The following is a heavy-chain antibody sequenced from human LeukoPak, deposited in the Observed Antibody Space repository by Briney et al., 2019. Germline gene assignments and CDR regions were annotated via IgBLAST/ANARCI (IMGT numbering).Heavy chain of an antibody. CDR3: ARDRITMVRANWFDP. Sequence: SETLSLTCTVSGGSISSYYWSWILQPAGKGLEWIGRIYTSGSTNYNPSLKSRVTMSVDTSKNQFSLKLSSVTAADTAVYYCARDRITMVRANWFDPWGQGTLVTVSS. D-gene: IGHD3-10*01. CDR2: IYTSGST. V-gene: IGHV4-4*07. J-gene: IGHJ5*02. CDR1: GGSISSYY.